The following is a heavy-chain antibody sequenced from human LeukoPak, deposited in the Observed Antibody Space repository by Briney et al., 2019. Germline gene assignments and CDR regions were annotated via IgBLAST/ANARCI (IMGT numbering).Heavy chain of an antibody. CDR2: ISSSSSYI. CDR1: GSTFSSYS. J-gene: IGHJ4*02. D-gene: IGHD2-15*01. CDR3: ARLGYCSGGSCYGEWYFDY. V-gene: IGHV3-21*01. Sequence: GGSLRLSCAASGSTFSSYSMNWVRQAPGKGLEWVSSISSSSSYIYYADSVKGRFTISRDNAKNSLYLQMNSLRAEDTAVYYCARLGYCSGGSCYGEWYFDYWGQGTLVTVSS.